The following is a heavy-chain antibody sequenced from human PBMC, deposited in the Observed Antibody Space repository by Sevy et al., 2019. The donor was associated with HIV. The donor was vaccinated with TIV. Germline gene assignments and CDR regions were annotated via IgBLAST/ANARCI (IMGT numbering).Heavy chain of an antibody. CDR3: AREPLFLEASGTFFDC. J-gene: IGHJ4*02. CDR1: GFTFSSYW. Sequence: GGSLRLSCAASGFTFSSYWMTWVRQAPGKGLEWVANIKEDGSEKYYVDSVKGRFSISRDNAKNSLYLQMNSLRAEDNANYYCAREPLFLEASGTFFDCWGQGTLVTVSS. V-gene: IGHV3-7*03. D-gene: IGHD3-3*01. CDR2: IKEDGSEK.